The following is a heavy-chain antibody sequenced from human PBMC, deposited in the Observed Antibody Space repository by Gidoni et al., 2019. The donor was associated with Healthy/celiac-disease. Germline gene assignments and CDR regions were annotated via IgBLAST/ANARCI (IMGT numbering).Heavy chain of an antibody. J-gene: IGHJ4*02. CDR1: AYTFTCYG. Sequence: QVQLVQSGAELNNPRASSKVSCKASAYTFTCYGISWVRQAPGQGLEWMGWIRAYNGNTNNAQKLQGRVTMTTDTTTRTAYMELRSLRSDDTAVSYCARDHHLEQYSYGYPLFDYWGQGTLVTVSS. CDR3: ARDHHLEQYSYGYPLFDY. V-gene: IGHV1-18*04. CDR2: IRAYNGNT. D-gene: IGHD5-18*01.